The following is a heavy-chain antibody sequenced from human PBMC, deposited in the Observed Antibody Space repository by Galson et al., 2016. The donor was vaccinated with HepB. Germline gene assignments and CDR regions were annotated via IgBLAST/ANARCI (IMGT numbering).Heavy chain of an antibody. CDR1: GGTFNSDA. D-gene: IGHD3-22*01. V-gene: IGHV1-69*06. Sequence: SVKVSCKASGGTFNSDAFNWVRQAPGQGLEWMGVIMDMLGTPNYAQKFQGRVTITADRSTSTVYMELRGLRSDDTAVYYCAKDYLDSSGLDWGQGTLVTVSS. CDR2: IMDMLGTP. CDR3: AKDYLDSSGLD. J-gene: IGHJ4*02.